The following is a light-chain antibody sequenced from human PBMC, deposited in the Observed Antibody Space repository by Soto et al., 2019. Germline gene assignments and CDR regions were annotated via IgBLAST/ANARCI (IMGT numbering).Light chain of an antibody. J-gene: IGKJ5*01. V-gene: IGKV1-33*01. CDR3: QQYDNLIT. CDR1: QDISSY. Sequence: DIQMTQSPSSLSASVGDRVTITFQASQDISSYLNWYQQKPGKAPKLLIYDASNLETGVPSRFSGSGSGTDFTFTISSLQPEDIATYYCQQYDNLITFGQGTRLEIK. CDR2: DAS.